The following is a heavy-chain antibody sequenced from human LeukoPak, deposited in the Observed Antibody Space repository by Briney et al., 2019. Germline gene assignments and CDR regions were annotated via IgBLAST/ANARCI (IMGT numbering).Heavy chain of an antibody. CDR2: IIPILGIA. CDR1: GGTFSSYA. J-gene: IGHJ1*01. Sequence: SVKVSCKASGGTFSSYAISWVRQAPGQGLEWMGRIIPILGIANYAQKFQGRVTITADKSTSTAYMELSSLRSEDTAVYYCARDPLHMTTVTTVAFQHWGQGTLVTVSS. CDR3: ARDPLHMTTVTTVAFQH. D-gene: IGHD4-17*01. V-gene: IGHV1-69*04.